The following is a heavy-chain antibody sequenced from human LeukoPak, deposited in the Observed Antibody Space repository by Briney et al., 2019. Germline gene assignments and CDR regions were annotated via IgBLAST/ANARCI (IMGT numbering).Heavy chain of an antibody. CDR1: GFTFSSYE. Sequence: GGSLRLSCAASGFTFSSYEMNWVRQAPGKGLEWVSYISSSGSTIHYTDSVKGRFTISRDSATNSLYLQMNSLRAEDTAVYYCARDGVTAAGSFDYWGQGTLVTVSS. J-gene: IGHJ4*02. V-gene: IGHV3-48*03. CDR2: ISSSGSTI. D-gene: IGHD6-13*01. CDR3: ARDGVTAAGSFDY.